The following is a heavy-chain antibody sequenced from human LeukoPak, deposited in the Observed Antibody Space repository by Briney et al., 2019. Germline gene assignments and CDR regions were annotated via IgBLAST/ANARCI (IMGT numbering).Heavy chain of an antibody. Sequence: GESLKISCQASGYTFTSYWIGWVRQMPGKGLECMGIIYPDDSDTTYTPSFQGQVTISADKSFSTAYLQWSSLKASDTAIYYCARLGGDTYYFGSASYPNWYFDLWGRGTLVTVSS. D-gene: IGHD3-10*01. J-gene: IGHJ2*01. CDR2: IYPDDSDT. CDR1: GYTFTSYW. V-gene: IGHV5-51*01. CDR3: ARLGGDTYYFGSASYPNWYFDL.